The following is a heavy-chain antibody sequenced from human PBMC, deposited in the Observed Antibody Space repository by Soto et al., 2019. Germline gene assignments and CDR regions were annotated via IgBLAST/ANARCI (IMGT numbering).Heavy chain of an antibody. V-gene: IGHV4-59*08. Sequence: SETLSLTCTVSGGSISSYYWSWIRQPPGKGLEWIGYIYYSGSTNYNPSLKSRVTISVDTSKNQFSLKLSSVTAADTAVYYCATSGYSYGYYYYYMDVWGKGTTVTSP. CDR1: GGSISSYY. CDR2: IYYSGST. J-gene: IGHJ6*03. D-gene: IGHD5-18*01. CDR3: ATSGYSYGYYYYYMDV.